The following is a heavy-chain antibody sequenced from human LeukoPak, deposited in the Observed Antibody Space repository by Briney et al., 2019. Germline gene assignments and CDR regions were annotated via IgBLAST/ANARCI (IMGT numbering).Heavy chain of an antibody. V-gene: IGHV4-59*08. CDR2: IYYSGST. CDR1: GGSISSYY. Sequence: SETLSLTCTVSGGSISSYYWSWIRQPPGKGLEWIGYIYYSGSTNYNPSLESRVTISVDTSKNEFSLKLSSVTAADTAVYYCARLYSSSWLNFDYWGQGTLVTVSS. CDR3: ARLYSSSWLNFDY. D-gene: IGHD6-13*01. J-gene: IGHJ4*02.